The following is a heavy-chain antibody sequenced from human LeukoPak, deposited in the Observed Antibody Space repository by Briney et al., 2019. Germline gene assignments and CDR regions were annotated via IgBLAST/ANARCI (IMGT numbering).Heavy chain of an antibody. D-gene: IGHD4-17*01. CDR1: GYSFTSYW. CDR2: IYPGDSDT. J-gene: IGHJ4*02. V-gene: IGHV5-51*01. CDR3: ARHMGYGDHYYFDY. Sequence: GESLKISCKGSGYSFTSYWIGWVRQMPGKGLEWMGIIYPGDSDTTYSPSLQGQVTISADKSSSTVYLQWSSLKASDTAMYYCARHMGYGDHYYFDYWGQGTLVTVSS.